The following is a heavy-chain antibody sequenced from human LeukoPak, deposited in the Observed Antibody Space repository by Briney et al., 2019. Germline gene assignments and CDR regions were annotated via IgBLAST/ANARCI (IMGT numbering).Heavy chain of an antibody. Sequence: GGSLRLSCAASGFTFDDYGMSWVRQAPGKGLEWVSGINWNGGSTGYADSVKGRFTISRDNAKNSLYLQMNSLRAEDTALYYCARLNSGYCGGDCYGGYFDYWGQGTLVTVSS. J-gene: IGHJ4*02. CDR2: INWNGGST. CDR3: ARLNSGYCGGDCYGGYFDY. V-gene: IGHV3-20*04. CDR1: GFTFDDYG. D-gene: IGHD2-21*02.